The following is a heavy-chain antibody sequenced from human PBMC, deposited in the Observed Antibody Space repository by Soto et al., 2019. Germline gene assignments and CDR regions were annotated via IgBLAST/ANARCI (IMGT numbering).Heavy chain of an antibody. Sequence: QMQLVESGGGVVQPGRSLRLSCAASGFTFSSYGMHWVRQAPGKGLEWVAIISYDGSNKYYADAVKGRFTISRDNSKNTLYLQMNSLRAEDTAVYCCAKEYYYGSGNYYGMDVWGQGTTVTVSS. V-gene: IGHV3-30*18. CDR2: ISYDGSNK. D-gene: IGHD3-10*01. J-gene: IGHJ6*02. CDR1: GFTFSSYG. CDR3: AKEYYYGSGNYYGMDV.